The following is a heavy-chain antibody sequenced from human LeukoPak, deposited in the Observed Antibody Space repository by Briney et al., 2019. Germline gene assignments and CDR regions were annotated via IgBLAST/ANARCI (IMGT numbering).Heavy chain of an antibody. J-gene: IGHJ4*02. Sequence: ASVKVSCKASGYTFTGYYMHWVRQAPGQGLEWMGWINPNSGGTNYAQKFQGRVTMTRDTSISTAYMELSRLRSDDTAVYYCARIAWRYAHFDYWGQGTLVTVSS. CDR1: GYTFTGYY. V-gene: IGHV1-2*02. CDR3: ARIAWRYAHFDY. D-gene: IGHD1-1*01. CDR2: INPNSGGT.